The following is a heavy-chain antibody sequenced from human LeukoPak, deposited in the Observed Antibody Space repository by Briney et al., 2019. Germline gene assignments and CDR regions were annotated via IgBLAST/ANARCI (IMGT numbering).Heavy chain of an antibody. CDR2: ISGSGGST. CDR1: GFTFSSYA. J-gene: IGHJ4*02. CDR3: AKDPKSKAYYDSWSGPYYFDY. V-gene: IGHV3-23*01. Sequence: GGSLRLSCAASGFTFSSYAMSWVRQAPGKGLEWVSAISGSGGSTYYADSVKGRFTISRDNSKNTLYLQMNSLRAEDTAVYYCAKDPKSKAYYDSWSGPYYFDYWGQGTLVTVSS. D-gene: IGHD3-3*01.